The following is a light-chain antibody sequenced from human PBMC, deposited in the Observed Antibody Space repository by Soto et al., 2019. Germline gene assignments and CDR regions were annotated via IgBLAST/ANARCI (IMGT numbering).Light chain of an antibody. CDR3: HSYDTNLGDWV. CDR2: SNY. V-gene: IGLV1-40*01. CDR1: DSNIGAGYD. Sequence: QSVLTQPPSASGAPGQTVTISCSGSDSNIGAGYDLHWYQQLPGTAPKLLIHSNYLRASGVPDRFSASKSVTSASLAIIGLQAEDEADYYCHSYDTNLGDWVFGGGTKVTVL. J-gene: IGLJ3*02.